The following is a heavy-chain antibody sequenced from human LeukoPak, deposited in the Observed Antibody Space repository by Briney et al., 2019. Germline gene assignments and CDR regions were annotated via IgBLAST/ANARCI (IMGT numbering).Heavy chain of an antibody. CDR3: AKGAYYYDSSGYYYVRWFDP. J-gene: IGHJ5*02. D-gene: IGHD3-22*01. V-gene: IGHV3-23*01. CDR1: GFTFSDYA. Sequence: GGSLRLSCAASGFTFSDYAMTWVRQAPGKGLEWVSAIRESGDRTYYAGSVKGRFTISRDNSKNTLYLQMNSLRAEDTAVYYCAKGAYYYDSSGYYYVRWFDPWGQGTLVTVSS. CDR2: IRESGDRT.